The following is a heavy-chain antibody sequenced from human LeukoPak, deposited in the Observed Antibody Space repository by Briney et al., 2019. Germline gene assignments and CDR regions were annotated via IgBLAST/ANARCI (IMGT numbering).Heavy chain of an antibody. D-gene: IGHD2-2*01. CDR2: XXXXXDGGTT. V-gene: IGHV3-15*01. J-gene: IGHJ4*02. CDR1: GFTFSNAW. CDR3: TTDLTFVVVPAAIRGFDY. Sequence: GGAXXXXCXXSGFTFSNAWMSWVRQAPGKGGEXVXXXXXXXDGGTTDYSAPVKGIFTISRDDSKNTLYLQMNSLKTEDTAVYYCTTDLTFVVVPAAIRGFDYWGQGTLVTVSS.